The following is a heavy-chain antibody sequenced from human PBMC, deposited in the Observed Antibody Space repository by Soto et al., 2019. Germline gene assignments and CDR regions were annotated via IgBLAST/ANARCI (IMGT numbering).Heavy chain of an antibody. CDR2: IYYSGST. J-gene: IGHJ4*02. D-gene: IGHD4-17*01. CDR3: ARDRGYGEMAGFDY. CDR1: GASISSYY. V-gene: IGHV4-59*01. Sequence: SETLSLTCTVSGASISSYYWSWIRQPPGKGLEWIGYIYYSGSTNYNPSLKSRVTISVDTSKNQFSLKLSSVTAADTAVYYCARDRGYGEMAGFDYWGQGTLIT.